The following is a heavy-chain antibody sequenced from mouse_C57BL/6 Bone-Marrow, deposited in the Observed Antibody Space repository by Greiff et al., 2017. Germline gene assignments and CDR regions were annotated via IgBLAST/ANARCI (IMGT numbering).Heavy chain of an antibody. CDR1: GYTFTSYW. V-gene: IGHV1-50*01. Sequence: QVQLQQSGAELVKPGASVKLSCKASGYTFTSYWMQWVKQRPGQGLEWIGEIDPSDSYTNYNQKFKGKATLTVDTSSSTAYMQLSSLTSEDSAVYYCARKISCSRNWYFDVWGTGTTVTVSS. J-gene: IGHJ1*03. CDR2: IDPSDSYT. D-gene: IGHD1-1*01. CDR3: ARKISCSRNWYFDV.